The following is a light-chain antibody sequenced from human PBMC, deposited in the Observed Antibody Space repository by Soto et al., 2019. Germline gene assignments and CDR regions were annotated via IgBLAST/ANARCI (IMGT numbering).Light chain of an antibody. J-gene: IGKJ5*01. CDR2: AAS. V-gene: IGKV1-39*01. CDR3: QQSYSTPRT. CDR1: QGISTY. Sequence: DIQMTQSPSSLSASVEDRVTITCRASQGISTYLNWYQQRPGKAPKLLIYAASSLQSGVPSRFSGSGSGTDLTLTISSLQPEDFATYYCQQSYSTPRTFGQGTRLENK.